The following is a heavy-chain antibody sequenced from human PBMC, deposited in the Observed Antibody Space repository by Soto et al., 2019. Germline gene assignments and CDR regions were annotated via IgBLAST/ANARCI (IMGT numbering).Heavy chain of an antibody. V-gene: IGHV4-31*03. Sequence: QVQLQESGPGLVKPSQTLSLTCTVSGGSISSGGYYWSWIRQHPGKGLEWNGYIYYSGSTYYNPSLKSRVTISVDTSKNQFSLKLSSVTAADTAVYYCAREEDAGDYYDSSGYYPDAFDIWGQGTMVTVSS. CDR1: GGSISSGGYY. CDR3: AREEDAGDYYDSSGYYPDAFDI. J-gene: IGHJ3*02. CDR2: IYYSGST. D-gene: IGHD3-22*01.